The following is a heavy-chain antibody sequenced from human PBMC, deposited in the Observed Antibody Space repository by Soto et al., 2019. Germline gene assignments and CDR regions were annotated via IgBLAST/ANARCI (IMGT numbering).Heavy chain of an antibody. J-gene: IGHJ6*02. Sequence: QVQLVQSGAEVRKSGSSVQVSCKAAGGTCRDYALSWVRQAPGQGLEWMGGIIPMFATTNYAQKFQGRVTITADDSATTAHMELSSLKSEDTAVYYCARGRGIGLSSTWNIYWYYNMDVWGQGTTVTVSS. V-gene: IGHV1-69*01. CDR1: GGTCRDYA. CDR3: ARGRGIGLSSTWNIYWYYNMDV. D-gene: IGHD6-13*01. CDR2: IIPMFATT.